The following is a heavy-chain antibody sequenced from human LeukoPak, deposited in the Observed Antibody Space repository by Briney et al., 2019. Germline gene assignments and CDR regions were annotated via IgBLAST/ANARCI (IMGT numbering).Heavy chain of an antibody. V-gene: IGHV4-39*01. D-gene: IGHD3-22*01. CDR2: IYYSGRT. CDR3: ARRRYYDGSGYLE. CDR1: GDSVSRSGSY. Sequence: SETLSLTCSVSGDSVSRSGSYWDWIRQPPGKGLEWIGTIYYSGRTYYSPSLKSRVTMSVDPSNNQFSLNLRSVTAADTAVYYCARRRYYDGSGYLEWGQGTLHSVSS. J-gene: IGHJ1*01.